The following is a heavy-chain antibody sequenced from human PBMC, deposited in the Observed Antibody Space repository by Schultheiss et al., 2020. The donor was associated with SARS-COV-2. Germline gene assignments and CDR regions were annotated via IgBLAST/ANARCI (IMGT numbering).Heavy chain of an antibody. Sequence: GGSLRLSCAVSGFTFGGYDMSWVRQAPGKGLEWVSYISSSGSTIYYADSVKGRFTISRDNAKNSLYLQMNSLRAEDTAVYYCARDRSRGSYYTYGMDVWGQGTTVTVSS. CDR1: GFTFGGYD. V-gene: IGHV3-48*04. CDR3: ARDRSRGSYYTYGMDV. J-gene: IGHJ6*02. CDR2: ISSSGSTI. D-gene: IGHD1-26*01.